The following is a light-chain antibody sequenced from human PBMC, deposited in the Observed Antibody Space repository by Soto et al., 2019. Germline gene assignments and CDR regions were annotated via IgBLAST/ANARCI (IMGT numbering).Light chain of an antibody. CDR3: VLYMGAGSVV. J-gene: IGLJ2*01. CDR1: SGSVSTNYY. CDR2: NTN. Sequence: QAVVTQEPSFSVSPGGTVTLTCGLNSGSVSTNYYPTWYQQTPGQAPRTLIYNTNTRSSGVPDRFSGSIVGNKAALTISGAQAGDECDYHCVLYMGAGSVVFGGGTKVTVL. V-gene: IGLV8-61*01.